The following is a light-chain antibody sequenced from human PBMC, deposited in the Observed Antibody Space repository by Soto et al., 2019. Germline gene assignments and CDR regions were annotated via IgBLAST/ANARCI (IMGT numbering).Light chain of an antibody. J-gene: IGKJ2*01. CDR1: QGIDRW. Sequence: DIQMTQSPSSLSASVGDRVTITCRASQGIDRWLAWYQQKPGEAPKVLIYAASSLRSGVPSRFSGSGSGTDFTLTINSLQPEDFATYYCQQANSFPYTFGQGTKVEIK. V-gene: IGKV1-12*01. CDR2: AAS. CDR3: QQANSFPYT.